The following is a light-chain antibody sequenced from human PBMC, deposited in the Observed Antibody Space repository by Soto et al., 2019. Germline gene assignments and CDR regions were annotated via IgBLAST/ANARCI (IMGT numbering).Light chain of an antibody. CDR3: TSYAVSNTLV. V-gene: IGLV2-8*01. CDR2: GVN. Sequence: QSVLTQPPSASGSPGQSVTISCTRTSNDIGGYNYVSWYQQHPGKAPKLMIYGVNKRPSGVPDRFSGSKSDNTASLTVSGLQAEDEADYYCTSYAVSNTLVFGGGTKLTVL. J-gene: IGLJ2*01. CDR1: SNDIGGYNY.